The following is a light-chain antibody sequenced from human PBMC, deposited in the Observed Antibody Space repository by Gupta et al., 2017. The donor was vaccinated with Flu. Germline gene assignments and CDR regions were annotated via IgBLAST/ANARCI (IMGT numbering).Light chain of an antibody. V-gene: IGKV3D-15*01. CDR2: GAS. Sequence: VMTQSPATLSVSPGDTVTLSCRASPSIRSDLVWYQKKPGQPPRLLIYGASSRAAGIPGRFSGSGDATELNLTMSSRQSEDSAVYYCQQVQNCHPERTLGEGTKLEIK. CDR3: QQVQNCHPERT. J-gene: IGKJ2*02. CDR1: PSIRSD.